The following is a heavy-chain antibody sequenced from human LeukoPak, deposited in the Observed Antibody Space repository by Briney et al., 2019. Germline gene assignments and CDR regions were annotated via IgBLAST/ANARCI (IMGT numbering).Heavy chain of an antibody. V-gene: IGHV3-23*01. J-gene: IGHJ4*02. Sequence: GGSLRLSCAASGFTFNNYGMSWVRQAPGKGLEWVSSLSGSGGSTYYADSVKGRFTISRDNSKNTLYLQMNSLRAEDTAVYYCAKSSYCDSSGYYREYYFDYWGQGTLVTVSS. CDR1: GFTFNNYG. CDR2: LSGSGGST. D-gene: IGHD3-22*01. CDR3: AKSSYCDSSGYYREYYFDY.